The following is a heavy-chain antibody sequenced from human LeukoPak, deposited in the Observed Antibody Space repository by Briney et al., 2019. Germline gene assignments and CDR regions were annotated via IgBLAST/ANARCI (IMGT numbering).Heavy chain of an antibody. D-gene: IGHD3-3*01. CDR1: GGSLSGYY. V-gene: IGHV4-34*01. CDR2: INHRGTT. Sequence: PSETLSLTCAVYGGSLSGYYWSRIRQSPGKGLEWIGEINHRGTTKYNPFLLSRVAISLDTSKNQFSLRMNSVTAADTAVYYCARLSVSMFGVVRNWFDPWGQGTLVTVSP. CDR3: ARLSVSMFGVVRNWFDP. J-gene: IGHJ5*02.